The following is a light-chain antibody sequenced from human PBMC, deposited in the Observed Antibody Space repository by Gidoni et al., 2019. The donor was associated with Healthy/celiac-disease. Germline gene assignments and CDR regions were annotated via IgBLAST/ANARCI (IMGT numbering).Light chain of an antibody. CDR1: QGISNY. CDR3: QQYYSFPLT. Sequence: VIWMDQSPSLLSASTGDRVTISCRMSQGISNYLAWYQQQPGKAPELLIYAASTLQSGVPSRFSGSGSGTDFTLTISCLQSEDFATYYCQQYYSFPLTFGGGTKVEIK. CDR2: AAS. J-gene: IGKJ4*01. V-gene: IGKV1D-8*01.